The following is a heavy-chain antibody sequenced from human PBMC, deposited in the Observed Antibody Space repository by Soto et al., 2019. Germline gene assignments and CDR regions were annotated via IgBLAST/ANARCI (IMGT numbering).Heavy chain of an antibody. J-gene: IGHJ5*02. CDR2: ISAYNGNT. V-gene: IGHV1-18*01. CDR3: ARERRPSLFDP. CDR1: GYTLTSYG. Sequence: GASVKASCKASGYTLTSYGISWVRQAPGQGLEWMGWISAYNGNTNYAQKLQGRVTMTTDTSTSTAYMELRSLRSDATAVYYCARERRPSLFDPWGQGTLVTVSS.